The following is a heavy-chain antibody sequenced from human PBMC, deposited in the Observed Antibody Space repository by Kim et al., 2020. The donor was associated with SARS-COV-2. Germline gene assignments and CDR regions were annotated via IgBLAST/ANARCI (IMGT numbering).Heavy chain of an antibody. CDR1: GGSISSSSYY. D-gene: IGHD4-17*01. CDR3: ARGDRNYGDLYDY. V-gene: IGHV4-39*07. Sequence: SETLSLTCTVSGGSISSSSYYWGWIRQPPGKGLEWIGSIYYSGSTYYNPSLKSRVTISVDTSKNQFSLKLSSVTAADTAVYYCARGDRNYGDLYDYWGQGTLVTVSS. CDR2: IYYSGST. J-gene: IGHJ4*02.